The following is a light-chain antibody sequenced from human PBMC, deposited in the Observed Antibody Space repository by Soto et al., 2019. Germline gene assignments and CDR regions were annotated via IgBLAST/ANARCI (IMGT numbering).Light chain of an antibody. J-gene: IGLJ1*01. CDR2: EGS. CDR1: SSDIGSYHL. V-gene: IGLV2-23*01. Sequence: QSALTQPASVSGSPGQSITISCTGTSSDIGSYHLVSWYQQHPAKAPKLMIYEGSKRPSAVSNRFSGSESGNTASLTISGLQAEDEADYYGCSYAGGGTYVFGSGTKVTVL. CDR3: CSYAGGGTYV.